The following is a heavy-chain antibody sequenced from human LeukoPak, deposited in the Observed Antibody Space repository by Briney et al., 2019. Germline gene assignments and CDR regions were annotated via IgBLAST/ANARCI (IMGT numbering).Heavy chain of an antibody. CDR1: GDSISSNNYF. D-gene: IGHD2-2*01. CDR2: ISYNGNT. J-gene: IGHJ4*02. CDR3: ARRCSSSNCFYY. Sequence: SETLSLTCTVSGDSISSNNYFWGWICQPPGKGLEWIGEISYNGNTYYNPSLKSRVTISVDTSKNQFSLKLSSVTAADTAVYYCARRCSSSNCFYYWGQGTLVTVSS. V-gene: IGHV4-39*01.